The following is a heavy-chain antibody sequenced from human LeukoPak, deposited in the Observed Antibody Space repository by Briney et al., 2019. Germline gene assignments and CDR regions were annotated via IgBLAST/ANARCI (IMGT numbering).Heavy chain of an antibody. CDR2: IYYSGST. D-gene: IGHD3-22*01. V-gene: IGHV4-61*08. Sequence: SQTLSLTCTVSGGSISSGDYYWSWIRQPPGKGLEWTGYIYYSGSTNYNPSLKSRVTISVDTSKNQFSLKLSSVTAADTAVYYCARGLAYYYDSSGYGAFDIWGQGTMVTVSS. CDR1: GGSISSGDYY. CDR3: ARGLAYYYDSSGYGAFDI. J-gene: IGHJ3*02.